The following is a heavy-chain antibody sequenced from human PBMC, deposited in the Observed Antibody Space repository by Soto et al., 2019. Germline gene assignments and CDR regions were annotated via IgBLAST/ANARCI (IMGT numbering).Heavy chain of an antibody. Sequence: PGESLKISCKGSGYSFTSYWIGWVRQMPGKGLEWMGIIYPGDSDTRYSPSFQGQVTISADKSISTAYLQWSSLKASDTAMYYCAGPVYICSSTSCGIPDFADAFDIWGQGTMVTVSS. CDR2: IYPGDSDT. V-gene: IGHV5-51*01. D-gene: IGHD2-2*01. CDR3: AGPVYICSSTSCGIPDFADAFDI. CDR1: GYSFTSYW. J-gene: IGHJ3*02.